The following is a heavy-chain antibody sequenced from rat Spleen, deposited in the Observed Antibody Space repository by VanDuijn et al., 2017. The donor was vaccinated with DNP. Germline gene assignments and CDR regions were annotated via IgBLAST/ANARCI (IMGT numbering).Heavy chain of an antibody. CDR3: ARHGYGSYYAMDA. CDR2: ISPSGGST. CDR1: GFTFSNNW. J-gene: IGHJ4*01. D-gene: IGHD1-3*01. V-gene: IGHV5-58*01. Sequence: EVQLVETGGGLVQSGRSLKLSCVASGFTFSNNWMFWIRQAPGKGLEWVASISPSGGSTYYRDSVKGRFTISRDNAKSTLYLQMDSLRSDDTATYYCARHGYGSYYAMDAWGQGTSVTVSS.